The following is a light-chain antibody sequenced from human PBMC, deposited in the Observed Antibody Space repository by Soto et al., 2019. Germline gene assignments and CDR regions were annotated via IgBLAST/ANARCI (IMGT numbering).Light chain of an antibody. CDR2: DVS. CDR3: CSYAGSHTWV. V-gene: IGLV2-11*01. J-gene: IGLJ3*02. Sequence: QSVLTQPRSVSGSPGQSVTISCTGTTIDVGDYTYVSWYQQPPGKAPKLMIYDVSKRPSGVPDRFSGSKSGNTASLTISGLQAEDEATYYCCSYAGSHTWVFGGGTKLTVL. CDR1: TIDVGDYTY.